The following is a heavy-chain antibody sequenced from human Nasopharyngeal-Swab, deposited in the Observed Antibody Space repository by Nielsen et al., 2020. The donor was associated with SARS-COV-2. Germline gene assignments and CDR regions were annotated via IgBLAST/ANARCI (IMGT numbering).Heavy chain of an antibody. V-gene: IGHV3-21*04. J-gene: IGHJ4*02. CDR3: AKLIAVTGTDDY. D-gene: IGHD6-19*01. Sequence: VRQAPGKGLEWVSSISSSSSYIYHADSVKGRFTISRDNAKNSLYLQMNSLRAEDTAVYYCAKLIAVTGTDDYWGQGTLVTVSS. CDR2: ISSSSSYI.